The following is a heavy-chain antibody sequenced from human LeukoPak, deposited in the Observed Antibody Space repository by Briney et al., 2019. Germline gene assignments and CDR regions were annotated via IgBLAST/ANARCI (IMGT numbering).Heavy chain of an antibody. D-gene: IGHD1-26*01. J-gene: IGHJ4*02. Sequence: SETLSLTCAVYGGSFSGYYWSWIRQPPGKGLEWIGEINHSGSTNYNPSLKNRVTISVDTSKNQFSLKLSSVTAADTAVYYCARYSGSYPIDYWGQGTLVTVSS. CDR3: ARYSGSYPIDY. CDR1: GGSFSGYY. V-gene: IGHV4-34*01. CDR2: INHSGST.